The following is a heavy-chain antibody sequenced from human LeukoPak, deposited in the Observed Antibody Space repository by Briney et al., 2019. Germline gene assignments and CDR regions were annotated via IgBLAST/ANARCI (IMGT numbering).Heavy chain of an antibody. V-gene: IGHV3-53*01. J-gene: IGHJ4*02. CDR1: GFTVSSNY. CDR3: ARVAPPYYYDSSGYFDY. Sequence: AGGSLRLSCAASGFTVSSNYMSWVRQAPGKELEWVSVIYSGGSTYYADSVKGRFTISRDNSKNTLYLQMNSLRAEDTAVYYCARVAPPYYYDSSGYFDYWGQGTLVTVSS. D-gene: IGHD3-22*01. CDR2: IYSGGST.